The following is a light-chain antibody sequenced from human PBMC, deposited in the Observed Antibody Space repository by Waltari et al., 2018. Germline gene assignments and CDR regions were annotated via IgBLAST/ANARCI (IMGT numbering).Light chain of an antibody. CDR2: FAS. J-gene: IGKJ2*01. CDR3: HQSSVLPYT. V-gene: IGKV6-21*02. Sequence: EIVLTQSPDFQSVAPKEKVTITCRASQSIGSALHWYQQKPDQAPKLLINFASHSISGVPERFSGSGSGTDFTLTISRLEAEDAATYYCHQSSVLPYTFGQGAKLEIK. CDR1: QSIGSA.